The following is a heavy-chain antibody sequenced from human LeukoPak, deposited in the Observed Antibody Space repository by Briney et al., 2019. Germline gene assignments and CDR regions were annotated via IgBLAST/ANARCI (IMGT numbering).Heavy chain of an antibody. CDR1: GYTFTGYY. CDR3: ARGSYDSSDFEYFQH. Sequence: ASVKVSCKASGYTFTGYYMHWVRQAPGQGLEWMGWINPNSGGTNYAQKFQGRVTMTRDTSISSAYMEKRRLTSEDTAVYYCARGSYDSSDFEYFQHWGQGTLVTVSS. J-gene: IGHJ1*01. D-gene: IGHD3-22*01. CDR2: INPNSGGT. V-gene: IGHV1-2*02.